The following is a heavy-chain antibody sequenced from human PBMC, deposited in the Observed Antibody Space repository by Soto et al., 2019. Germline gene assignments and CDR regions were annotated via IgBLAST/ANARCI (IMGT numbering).Heavy chain of an antibody. V-gene: IGHV4-30-4*01. CDR2: IYYSGST. CDR1: VGSISSGDYY. J-gene: IGHJ5*02. D-gene: IGHD3-16*01. CDR3: ARVHMITFGVGFDP. Sequence: QVQLQESGPGLVKPSQTLSLTCTVSVGSISSGDYYWRWIRQPPGKGLEWIGYIYYSGSTYYNPSLKSRVTISVDTSKNPFSLKLSSVTAADTAVYYCARVHMITFGVGFDPWGQGTLVTVSS.